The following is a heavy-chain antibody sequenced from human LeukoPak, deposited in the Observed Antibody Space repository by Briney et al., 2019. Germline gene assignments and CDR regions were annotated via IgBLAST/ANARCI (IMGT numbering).Heavy chain of an antibody. D-gene: IGHD3-10*01. V-gene: IGHV3-49*03. J-gene: IGHJ4*02. CDR1: GFTFGDYA. Sequence: GGPLRLSCTASGFTFGDYAMSWFRQAPGKGLEWVGFIRSKAYGGTTEYAASVKGRFTISRDDSKGIAYLQMNSLKTEDTAVYYCTRGPGGGSGSYGYFDYWGQGTLVTVSS. CDR3: TRGPGGGSGSYGYFDY. CDR2: IRSKAYGGTT.